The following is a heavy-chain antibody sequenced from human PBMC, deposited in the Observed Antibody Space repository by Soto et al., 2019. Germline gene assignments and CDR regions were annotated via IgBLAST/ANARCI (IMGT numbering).Heavy chain of an antibody. CDR2: IKSKRDGGTT. CDR3: VEGWNDF. D-gene: IGHD1-1*01. V-gene: IGHV3-15*01. CDR1: GFMFSSAR. Sequence: HLVESGGDLVKPGGSLRLSCAASGFMFSSARMSWVRQAPGKGLEWVGRIKSKRDGGTTDYAPPVKGRFVISRDESKNTLYLQMISLKTDDTAVYYCVEGWNDFWGQGTLVAVSS. J-gene: IGHJ4*02.